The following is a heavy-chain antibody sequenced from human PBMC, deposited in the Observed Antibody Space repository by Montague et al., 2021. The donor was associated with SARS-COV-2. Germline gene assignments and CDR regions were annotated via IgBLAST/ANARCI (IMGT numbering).Heavy chain of an antibody. CDR1: GGSISSYY. Sequence: SETLSLTCTVSGGSISSYYWSWIRQPPGKGLEWIGYIYYSGSTNXXPSLKSRVTISVDTSKNQFSLKLSSVTAADTAVYYCARGGGGWLTVVTPEFDYWGQGTLVTVSS. D-gene: IGHD4-23*01. V-gene: IGHV4-59*08. J-gene: IGHJ4*02. CDR3: ARGGGGWLTVVTPEFDY. CDR2: IYYSGST.